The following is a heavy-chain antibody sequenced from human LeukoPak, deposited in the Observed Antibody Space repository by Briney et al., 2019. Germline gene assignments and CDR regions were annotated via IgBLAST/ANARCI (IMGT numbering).Heavy chain of an antibody. J-gene: IGHJ4*02. Sequence: GASVKVSCKASGYTFTGYYMHWVRQAPGQGLEWMGWINPNSGGTNYAQKFQGRVTMTRDTSISTAYMELSRLRSDDTAVYYCAREIGSGSTHFDYWGQGTLVTVSS. D-gene: IGHD3-10*01. CDR1: GYTFTGYY. CDR2: INPNSGGT. V-gene: IGHV1-2*02. CDR3: AREIGSGSTHFDY.